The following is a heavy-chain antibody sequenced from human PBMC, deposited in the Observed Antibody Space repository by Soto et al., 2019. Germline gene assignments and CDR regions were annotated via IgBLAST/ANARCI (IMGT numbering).Heavy chain of an antibody. CDR3: ARFAPCSDGSCALDY. CDR2: IYYTGST. Sequence: ASETLSLTCTVSGGSISSSSYYWGWIRQPPGKGLEWIGSIYYTGSTYYNPSLKSRVTISVDTSKNQFSLKLTSVTAADTAVYYCARFAPCSDGSCALDYWGQGTLVTVSS. J-gene: IGHJ4*02. V-gene: IGHV4-39*07. D-gene: IGHD2-15*01. CDR1: GGSISSSSYY.